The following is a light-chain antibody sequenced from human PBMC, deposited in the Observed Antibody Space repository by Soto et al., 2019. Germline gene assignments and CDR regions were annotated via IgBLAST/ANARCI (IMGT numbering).Light chain of an antibody. CDR2: EIN. V-gene: IGLV2-8*01. Sequence: HSVLTQPPSASGSAGQSVTISCTGTSSDVGAYDYVSWYQQHPGKAPKLMIYEINKRPSGVPDRFSGSKSGNTASLTVSGLQAEDEADYYCSSFAGSNNFPYVFGTGTKVTVL. CDR3: SSFAGSNNFPYV. J-gene: IGLJ1*01. CDR1: SSDVGAYDY.